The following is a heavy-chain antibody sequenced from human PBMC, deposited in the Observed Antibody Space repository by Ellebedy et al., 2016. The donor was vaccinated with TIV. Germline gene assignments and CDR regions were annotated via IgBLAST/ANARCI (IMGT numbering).Heavy chain of an antibody. Sequence: PGGSLRLSCKGSGSSFTSYWIGWARQMPGKGLEWMGTIYPGDSDTRYSPSFQGQVTISADKSISTAYLQWSSLKDSDTAMYYCATADRGYGMDVWGQGTTVTVSS. CDR1: GSSFTSYW. D-gene: IGHD3-10*01. J-gene: IGHJ6*02. V-gene: IGHV5-51*01. CDR3: ATADRGYGMDV. CDR2: IYPGDSDT.